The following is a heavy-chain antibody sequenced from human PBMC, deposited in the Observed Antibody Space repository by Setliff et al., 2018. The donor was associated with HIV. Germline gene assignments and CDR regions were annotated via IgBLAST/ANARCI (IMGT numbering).Heavy chain of an antibody. V-gene: IGHV1-2*04. CDR3: ARDGRYYDSSGYFDY. CDR2: INPKSDGT. CDR1: GYSFTDYY. Sequence: GASVKVSCKASGYSFTDYYIHWVRQAPGQGLEWMGWINPKSDGTNYAQKFQGWITMTRDTSISTAYMELSRLRSDDTAVYYCARDGRYYDSSGYFDYWGQGTLVTVSS. D-gene: IGHD3-22*01. J-gene: IGHJ4*02.